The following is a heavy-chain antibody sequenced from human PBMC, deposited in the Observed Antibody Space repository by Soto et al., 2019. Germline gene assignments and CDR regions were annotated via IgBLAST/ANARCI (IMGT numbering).Heavy chain of an antibody. Sequence: SETRSLTCTVAGGSISSYYWSWIRQPPGKGLEWIGYIYYSGSTNYNPSLKSRVTISVDTSKNQFSLKLSSVTAADTAVYYCARVVDYDFWSGYYYGWFDPWGQGTLVIVSS. V-gene: IGHV4-59*01. J-gene: IGHJ5*02. CDR1: GGSISSYY. CDR3: ARVVDYDFWSGYYYGWFDP. CDR2: IYYSGST. D-gene: IGHD3-3*01.